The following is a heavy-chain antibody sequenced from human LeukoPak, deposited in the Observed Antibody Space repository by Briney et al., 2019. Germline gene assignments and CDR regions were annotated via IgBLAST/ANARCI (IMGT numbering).Heavy chain of an antibody. CDR3: ASLQSSSDYYYDSSGYFPPFDY. D-gene: IGHD3-22*01. CDR2: ISYDGSNK. CDR1: GFTFSSYA. J-gene: IGHJ4*02. V-gene: IGHV3-30-3*01. Sequence: GGSLRLSCAASGFTFSSYAMHWVRQAPGKGLEWLAVISYDGSNKYYADSVKGRFTISRDNSKNTLYLQMNSLRAEDTAVYYCASLQSSSDYYYDSSGYFPPFDYWGQGTLVTVSS.